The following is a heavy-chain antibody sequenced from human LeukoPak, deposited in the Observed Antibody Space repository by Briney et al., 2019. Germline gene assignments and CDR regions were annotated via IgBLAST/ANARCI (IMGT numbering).Heavy chain of an antibody. D-gene: IGHD5-24*01. Sequence: SETLSLTCTVSGGSISSYYWSWIWQPPGKGLEWIGYIYYSGSTNYNPSLKSRVTISVDTSKNQFSLKLSSVTAADTAVYYCARATDGYNQDAFDIWGQGTMVTVSS. CDR2: IYYSGST. CDR3: ARATDGYNQDAFDI. CDR1: GGSISSYY. J-gene: IGHJ3*02. V-gene: IGHV4-59*01.